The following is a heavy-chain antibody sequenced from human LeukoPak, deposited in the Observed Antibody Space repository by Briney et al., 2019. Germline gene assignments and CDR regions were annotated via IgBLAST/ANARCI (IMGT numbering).Heavy chain of an antibody. CDR3: ATGTYSSGGNY. Sequence: PGGSLRLSCAASGFTFSTHNMNWVRQAPGKGLEWVSFISSSGKTIHYADSVKGRFTISRDNAKNSLYLQMDSLRDDDTAVYHCATGTYSSGGNYWGQGTLVTVSS. CDR1: GFTFSTHN. V-gene: IGHV3-48*02. CDR2: ISSSGKTI. D-gene: IGHD6-19*01. J-gene: IGHJ4*02.